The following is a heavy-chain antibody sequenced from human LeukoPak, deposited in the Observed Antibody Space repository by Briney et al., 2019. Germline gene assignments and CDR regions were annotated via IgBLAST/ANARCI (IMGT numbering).Heavy chain of an antibody. CDR2: IRYDGSNK. V-gene: IGHV3-30*02. J-gene: IGHJ4*02. D-gene: IGHD3-10*01. CDR3: AKDLGASYYYGSGSSAC. CDR1: GFTFSSYW. Sequence: PGGSLRLSCAASGFTFSSYWMSWVRQAPGKGLEWVAFIRYDGSNKYYADSVKGRFTISRDNSKNTLYLQMNSLRAEDTAVYYCAKDLGASYYYGSGSSACWGQGTLVTVSS.